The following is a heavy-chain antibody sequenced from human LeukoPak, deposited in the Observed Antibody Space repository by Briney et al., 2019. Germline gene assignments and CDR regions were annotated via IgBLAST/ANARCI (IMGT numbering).Heavy chain of an antibody. CDR1: GGSISISSSY. CDR2: LYPSGST. V-gene: IGHV4-39*02. J-gene: IGHJ4*02. Sequence: KPSQTLSLTCTVSGGSISISSSYWGWIRQPPGKGLEWIGSLYPSGSTFSNPSLKSRLTISVDTSKNHFFLNLSSVTAADTAIYYCGIAPFYWGQGTLVTVSS. D-gene: IGHD2-15*01. CDR3: GIAPFY.